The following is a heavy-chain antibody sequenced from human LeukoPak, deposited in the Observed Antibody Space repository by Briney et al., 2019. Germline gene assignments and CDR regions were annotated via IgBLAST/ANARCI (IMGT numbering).Heavy chain of an antibody. D-gene: IGHD3-22*01. CDR2: IYSDVGR. J-gene: IGHJ1*01. Sequence: PGGSLRLSCVVSGFSVSSNYMTWVRQAPGKGLEWVSVIYSDVGRYYTDSVKGRFIISRHNSKNTLYLQMNSLRAEDTAVYYCARALKSDSDSANEYYEYFHHWGQGTLVTVSS. CDR1: GFSVSSNY. V-gene: IGHV3-53*01. CDR3: ARALKSDSDSANEYYEYFHH.